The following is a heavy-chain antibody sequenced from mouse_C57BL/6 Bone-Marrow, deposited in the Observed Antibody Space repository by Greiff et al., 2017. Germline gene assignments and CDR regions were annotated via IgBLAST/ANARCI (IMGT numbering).Heavy chain of an antibody. V-gene: IGHV1-4*01. D-gene: IGHD1-1*01. CDR3: ARNDYGSPWFAY. Sequence: QVQLKQSGAELARPGASVKMSCKASGYTFTSYTMHWVKQRPGQGLEWIGYINPSSGYTKYNQKFKDKATLTADKSSSTAYMQLSSLTSEDSAVYYCARNDYGSPWFAYGGQGTLVTVSA. CDR2: INPSSGYT. J-gene: IGHJ3*01. CDR1: GYTFTSYT.